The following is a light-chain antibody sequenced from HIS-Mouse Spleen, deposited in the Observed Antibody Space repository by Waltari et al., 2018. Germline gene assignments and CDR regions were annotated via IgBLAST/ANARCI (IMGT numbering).Light chain of an antibody. CDR3: SSYTSSSTLVV. CDR2: EVS. Sequence: QSALTQPASVSGSPGQSITISCTGTSSDVGGYNSVSWYQQHPGKAHKLMIYEVSNRPSGVSNRFSGSKSGNTASLTISGLQAEDEADYYCSSYTSSSTLVVFGGGTKLTVL. CDR1: SSDVGGYNS. J-gene: IGLJ2*01. V-gene: IGLV2-14*01.